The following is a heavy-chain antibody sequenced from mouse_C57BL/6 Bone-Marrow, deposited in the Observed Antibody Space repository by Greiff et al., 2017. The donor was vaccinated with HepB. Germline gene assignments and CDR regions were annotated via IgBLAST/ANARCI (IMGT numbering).Heavy chain of an antibody. V-gene: IGHV5-12*01. CDR3: ARHGTDWFAY. CDR1: GFTFSDYY. Sequence: EVKVVESGGGLVQPGGSLKLSCAASGFTFSDYYMYWVRQTPEKRLEWVAYISNGGGSTYYPDNVKGRFTITRDNAKNTLYLQMSRLKSEDTAMYYCARHGTDWFAYWGQGTLVTVSA. J-gene: IGHJ3*01. CDR2: ISNGGGST. D-gene: IGHD1-1*02.